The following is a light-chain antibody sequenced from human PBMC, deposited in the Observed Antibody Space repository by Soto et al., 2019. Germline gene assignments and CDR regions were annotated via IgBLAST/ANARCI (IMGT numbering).Light chain of an antibody. Sequence: QFVLTQPPSASGTPGQRVTISCAGSSSNIGTNYVHWYQQLPGTAPKLRIDLNDQRPSGVPDRFSGSKSGTSASLAISGLRSEDEADYFCAAWDGSLDGRFVFGTGTKVTVL. CDR3: AAWDGSLDGRFV. J-gene: IGLJ1*01. CDR1: SSNIGTNY. V-gene: IGLV1-47*02. CDR2: LND.